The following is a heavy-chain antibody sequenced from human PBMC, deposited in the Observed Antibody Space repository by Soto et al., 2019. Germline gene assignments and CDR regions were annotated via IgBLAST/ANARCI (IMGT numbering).Heavy chain of an antibody. Sequence: ASVKVSCKASGGTFSSYAISWVRQAPGQGLEWMGGIIPIFGTANYAQKFQGRVTITADKSTSTAYMELSSLRSEDTAVYYCARHHDIVVVPAAIPYYYYGMDVWGQGTTVTVSS. J-gene: IGHJ6*02. V-gene: IGHV1-69*06. CDR3: ARHHDIVVVPAAIPYYYYGMDV. CDR2: IIPIFGTA. CDR1: GGTFSSYA. D-gene: IGHD2-2*02.